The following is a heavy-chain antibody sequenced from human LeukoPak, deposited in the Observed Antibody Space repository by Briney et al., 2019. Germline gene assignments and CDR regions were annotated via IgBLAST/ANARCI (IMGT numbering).Heavy chain of an antibody. Sequence: GGSLRLSCAASGFTFSNYAMNWVRQAPGKGLEWVSGISGGGSSTGYADSVKGRFTISRDNSKNTLYVQMHSLRVEDTAEYYCAKGWVRGSYSMDVWGQGTTVTVSS. J-gene: IGHJ6*02. CDR2: ISGGGSST. D-gene: IGHD3-10*01. V-gene: IGHV3-23*01. CDR1: GFTFSNYA. CDR3: AKGWVRGSYSMDV.